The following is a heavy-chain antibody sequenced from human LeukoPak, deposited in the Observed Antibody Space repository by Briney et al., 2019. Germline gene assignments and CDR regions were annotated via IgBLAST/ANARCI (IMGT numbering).Heavy chain of an antibody. V-gene: IGHV3-30*02. D-gene: IGHD6-13*01. CDR2: IRYDGSNK. Sequence: PGGSLRLSCAASGFSFSNYGMHWVRQAPGKGLEWVAIIRYDGSNKYYSDSVKGRFTISRDNSNNTLYLQMNSLRPEDTAVYYFAEDRSMRTAAGTFYYWGQGTPVTVSS. CDR3: AEDRSMRTAAGTFYY. CDR1: GFSFSNYG. J-gene: IGHJ4*02.